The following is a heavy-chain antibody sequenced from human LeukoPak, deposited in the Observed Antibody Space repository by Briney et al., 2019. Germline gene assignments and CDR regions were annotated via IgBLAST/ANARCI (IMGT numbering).Heavy chain of an antibody. CDR1: GDSVSSNSVT. CDR3: AKSGSYLEYLQH. Sequence: SQTLSLTCAISGDSVSSNSVTWNWIRQSPSRGLEWLGRTYYRSTWYNDYAVSVRGRITINPDTSKNQFSPLLNSVTPEDTAVYYCAKSGSYLEYLQHWGQGTPVTVSS. CDR2: TYYRSTWYN. V-gene: IGHV6-1*01. D-gene: IGHD1-26*01. J-gene: IGHJ1*01.